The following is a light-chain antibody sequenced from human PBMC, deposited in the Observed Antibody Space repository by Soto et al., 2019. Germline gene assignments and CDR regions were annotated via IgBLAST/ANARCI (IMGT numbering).Light chain of an antibody. V-gene: IGLV2-14*01. Sequence: QSVLTQPASVSGSPGQSITICCTGTSSDVGGYNYVSWYQQHPGKAPKLMIYAVSNRPSGVSNRFSGSKSGNTASLTISGLQAEDEADYYCSSYTSSSTLFYVFGTGTKVTVL. CDR1: SSDVGGYNY. CDR3: SSYTSSSTLFYV. CDR2: AVS. J-gene: IGLJ1*01.